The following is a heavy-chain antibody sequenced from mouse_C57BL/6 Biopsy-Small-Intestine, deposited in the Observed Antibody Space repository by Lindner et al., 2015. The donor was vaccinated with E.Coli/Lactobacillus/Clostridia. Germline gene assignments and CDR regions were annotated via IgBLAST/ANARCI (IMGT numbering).Heavy chain of an antibody. Sequence: VQLQESGAELAKPGASVKLSCKASGYTFTSYWMHWVKRRPGQGLEWIGYINPSSGYTKYNQKFKGKATLTVDKSSSTAYMELRSLTSEDTAVYYCARRILWYHFDYWGQGTTLTVSS. CDR2: INPSSGYT. CDR1: GYTFTSYW. D-gene: IGHD2-1*01. J-gene: IGHJ2*01. CDR3: ARRILWYHFDY. V-gene: IGHV1-7*01.